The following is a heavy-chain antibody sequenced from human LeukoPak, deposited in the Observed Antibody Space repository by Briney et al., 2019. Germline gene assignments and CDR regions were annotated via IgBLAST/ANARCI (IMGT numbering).Heavy chain of an antibody. CDR2: IYHSGST. Sequence: SETLSLTCAVSGGSISSGGYSWSWIRQPPGKGLVWIGYIYHSGSTYYNPSLKSRVTISVDRSKNQFSLKLSSVTAADTAVYYCAREITMVRGVSRNWFDPWGQGTLVTVSS. D-gene: IGHD3-10*01. V-gene: IGHV4-30-2*01. CDR3: AREITMVRGVSRNWFDP. CDR1: GGSISSGGYS. J-gene: IGHJ5*02.